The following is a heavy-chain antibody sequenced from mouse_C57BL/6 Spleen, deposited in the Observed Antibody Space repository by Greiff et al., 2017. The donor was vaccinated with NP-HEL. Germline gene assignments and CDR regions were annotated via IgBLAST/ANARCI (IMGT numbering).Heavy chain of an antibody. CDR2: ISYDGSN. CDR1: GYSITSGYY. D-gene: IGHD2-3*01. V-gene: IGHV3-6*01. Sequence: ESGPGLVKPSQSLSLTCSVTGYSITSGYYWNWIRQFPGNKLEWMGYISYDGSNNYNPSLKNRISITRDTSKNQFFLKLNSVTTEDTATYYCARASSYDGYYNYWGQGTTLTVSS. CDR3: ARASSYDGYYNY. J-gene: IGHJ2*01.